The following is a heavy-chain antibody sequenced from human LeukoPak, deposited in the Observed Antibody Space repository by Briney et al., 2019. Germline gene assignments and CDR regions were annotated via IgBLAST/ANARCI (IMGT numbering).Heavy chain of an antibody. CDR1: RYTVTCYY. D-gene: IGHD3-22*01. CDR2: INPNSGGT. V-gene: IGHV1-2*06. Sequence: ASVKVSGKASRYTVTCYYMNWVRQAPGQGLEWMGRINPNSGGTNHAQKFQGRVTMTRDTCISTAYMELSRLRSDDTAVYYCASWSQYYYYDSSGYPLDYWGQGTLVTVSS. CDR3: ASWSQYYYYDSSGYPLDY. J-gene: IGHJ4*02.